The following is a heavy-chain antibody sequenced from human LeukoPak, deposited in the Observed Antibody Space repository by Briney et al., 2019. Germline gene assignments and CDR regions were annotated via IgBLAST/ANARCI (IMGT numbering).Heavy chain of an antibody. CDR2: ISSSSSYT. CDR1: GFTFSDYY. Sequence: GGSLRLSCEASGFTFSDYYMSWVRQAPGKGLEWVSYISSSSSYTKYADSVKGRFTISRDNAKNSLYLQVSSLRAEDTAVYYCARGTGTTAYFDYWGQGTLVTVSS. D-gene: IGHD1-1*01. CDR3: ARGTGTTAYFDY. J-gene: IGHJ4*02. V-gene: IGHV3-11*06.